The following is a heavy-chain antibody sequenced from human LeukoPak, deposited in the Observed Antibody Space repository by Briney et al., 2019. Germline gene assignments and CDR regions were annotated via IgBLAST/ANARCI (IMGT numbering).Heavy chain of an antibody. V-gene: IGHV3-30*02. CDR3: ATGWDIVVVPAAFGAFDI. Sequence: PGGSLRLSCAASGFTFSNSWMSWVRQAPGKGLEWVAFIHYDGTITYYADSVKGRFTISRDSSKNTLFLQMNSLGAEDTAVYYCATGWDIVVVPAAFGAFDIWGQGTMVTVSS. CDR1: GFTFSNSW. J-gene: IGHJ3*02. CDR2: IHYDGTIT. D-gene: IGHD2-2*01.